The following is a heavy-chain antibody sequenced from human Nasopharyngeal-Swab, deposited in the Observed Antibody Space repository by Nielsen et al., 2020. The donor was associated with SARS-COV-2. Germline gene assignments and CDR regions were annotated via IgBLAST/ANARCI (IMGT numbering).Heavy chain of an antibody. Sequence: RQAPGKGLEWIGYIYYSGGANYNLSLKSRVTISVDTSKNQFSLKLNSVTAADTAVYYCAKYAHYDFLSGYHLGWFDPWGQGTRVTVSS. V-gene: IGHV4-59*01. J-gene: IGHJ5*02. D-gene: IGHD3-3*01. CDR2: IYYSGGA. CDR3: AKYAHYDFLSGYHLGWFDP.